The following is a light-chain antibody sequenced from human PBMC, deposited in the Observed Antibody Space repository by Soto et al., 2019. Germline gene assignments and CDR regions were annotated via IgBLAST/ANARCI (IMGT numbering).Light chain of an antibody. CDR1: QTVTIN. V-gene: IGKV3-20*01. Sequence: EIVLTQSPVILSVSPGDTATLSCRASQTVTINLAWYQQKPGQAPRLLIYGASNRATGIPDRFSGSGSGTDFTLTISRLEPEDFAVYYCQQYGSSGTFGQGTKVDIK. J-gene: IGKJ1*01. CDR3: QQYGSSGT. CDR2: GAS.